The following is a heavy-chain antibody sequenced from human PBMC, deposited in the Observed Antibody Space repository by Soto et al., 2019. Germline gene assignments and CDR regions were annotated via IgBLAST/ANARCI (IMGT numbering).Heavy chain of an antibody. V-gene: IGHV1-69*01. Sequence: QVQLVQAGAEVKKPGSSVRVSCKASGDTFAGHSINWVRQAPAHGLEWLGVITPLLGRPDYAPKLQGRVPITAGDYATTAFLDLRSLTSDDTAVYDGARLRLEPEGAKLPLMFGRDVWGQGTTVSVSS. J-gene: IGHJ6*02. CDR2: ITPLLGRP. CDR3: ARLRLEPEGAKLPLMFGRDV. D-gene: IGHD3-10*02. CDR1: GDTFAGHS.